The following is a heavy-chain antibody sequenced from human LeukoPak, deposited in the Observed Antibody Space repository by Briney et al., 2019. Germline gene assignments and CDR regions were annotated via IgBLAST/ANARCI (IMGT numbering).Heavy chain of an antibody. J-gene: IGHJ4*02. CDR3: ARGRRAILTGYPDY. Sequence: SETLSLTCAVYGGSFSGYYWSWIRQPPGKGPEWIGEINHSGSTNYNPSLKSRVTISVDTSKNQFSLKLSSVTAADTAVYYCARGRRAILTGYPDYWGQGTLVTVSS. CDR1: GGSFSGYY. D-gene: IGHD3-9*01. CDR2: INHSGST. V-gene: IGHV4-34*01.